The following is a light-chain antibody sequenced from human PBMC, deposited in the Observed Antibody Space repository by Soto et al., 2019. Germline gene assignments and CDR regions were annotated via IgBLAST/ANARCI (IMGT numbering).Light chain of an antibody. CDR1: QSVSSY. Sequence: SAAAVSLYPGERATLSCRASQSVSSYLAWYQQKPGQAPRLLIYDASNRATGIPARFSGSGSGTDFTLTISSLVPEDFAVYYCRQRSDWPPITFGQGTRLEIK. CDR2: DAS. J-gene: IGKJ5*01. V-gene: IGKV3-11*01. CDR3: RQRSDWPPIT.